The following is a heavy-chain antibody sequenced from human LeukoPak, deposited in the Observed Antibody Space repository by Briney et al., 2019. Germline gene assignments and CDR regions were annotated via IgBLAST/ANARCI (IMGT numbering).Heavy chain of an antibody. CDR1: GFTFSSYA. J-gene: IGHJ4*02. Sequence: GGSLRLSCAASGFTFSSYAMHCVRQAPGRGLEWVSVIWYDGSHLYYADSVMGRFTISRDNSKNTLYLQMNSLRVEDTAVYYCARPSDGHYAQGGYFDYWGQGALVTVSS. V-gene: IGHV3-33*01. CDR2: IWYDGSHL. D-gene: IGHD4-17*01. CDR3: ARPSDGHYAQGGYFDY.